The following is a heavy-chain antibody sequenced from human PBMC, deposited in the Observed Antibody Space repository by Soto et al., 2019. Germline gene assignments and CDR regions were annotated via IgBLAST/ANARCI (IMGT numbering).Heavy chain of an antibody. CDR2: ISSNGGST. CDR3: VKDNRNCGGGCYPVIWFDP. J-gene: IGHJ5*02. D-gene: IGHD2-21*02. CDR1: GFTYSSYA. V-gene: IGHV3-64D*06. Sequence: GGSLRISCSASGFTYSSYAMHWVRQAPGKCLEYVSAISSNGGSTYYADSVKGRFTIARDNSKNTLYLQMSSMRAEDTAVYYCVKDNRNCGGGCYPVIWFDPCGQGTLVTVYS.